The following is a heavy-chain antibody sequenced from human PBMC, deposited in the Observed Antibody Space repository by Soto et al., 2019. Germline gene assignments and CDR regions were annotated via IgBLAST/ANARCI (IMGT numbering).Heavy chain of an antibody. D-gene: IGHD3-3*01. J-gene: IGHJ6*02. V-gene: IGHV1-46*01. CDR3: ARDNHPYDFWSGPYYGMDV. CDR1: GYTFTSYY. Sequence: QVQLVQSGAEVKKPGASVKVSCKASGYTFTSYYMHWVRQAPGQGLELMGIINPSGGSTSYAQKFQGRVTMTRDTSTSTVYMELSSLRSEDTAVYYCARDNHPYDFWSGPYYGMDVWGQGTTVTVSS. CDR2: INPSGGST.